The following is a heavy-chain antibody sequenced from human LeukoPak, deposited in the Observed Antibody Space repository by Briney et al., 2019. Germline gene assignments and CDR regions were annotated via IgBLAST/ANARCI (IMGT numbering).Heavy chain of an antibody. D-gene: IGHD3-3*01. CDR2: IYSGGST. Sequence: GGSLRLSCAASGFTVSSNYMSWVRQAPGKGLEWVSVIYSGGSTYYADSVKGRFTISRDNSKNTLYLQMSSLRAEDTAVYYCARNYYDFWSGYRYLDYWGQGTLVTVSS. V-gene: IGHV3-53*01. CDR1: GFTVSSNY. CDR3: ARNYYDFWSGYRYLDY. J-gene: IGHJ4*02.